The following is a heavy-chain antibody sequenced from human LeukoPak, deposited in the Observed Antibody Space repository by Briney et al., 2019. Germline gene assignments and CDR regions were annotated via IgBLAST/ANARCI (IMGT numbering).Heavy chain of an antibody. V-gene: IGHV1-46*01. CDR1: GYTFTSYY. CDR3: ARDIVVVPADPPFDY. Sequence: ASVKVSCKASGYTFTSYYMHWVRQAPGQGLKWMGIINPSGGSTSYARKFQGRVTMTRDTSTSTVYMELSSLRSEDTAVYYCARDIVVVPADPPFDYWGQGTLVTVSS. D-gene: IGHD2-2*01. CDR2: INPSGGST. J-gene: IGHJ4*02.